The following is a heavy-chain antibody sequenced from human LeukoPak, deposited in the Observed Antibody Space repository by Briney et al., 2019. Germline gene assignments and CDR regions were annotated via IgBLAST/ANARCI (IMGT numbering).Heavy chain of an antibody. V-gene: IGHV1-24*01. CDR1: GYTLTELS. CDR3: ATASRHYYDSSGYLLGY. D-gene: IGHD3-22*01. Sequence: ASVKVSCKVSGYTLTELSMHWVRQAPGKGLEWMGGFDPEDGETIYAQKFQGRVTMTEDTSTDTAYMELSSLRSEDTAVYYCATASRHYYDSSGYLLGYWGQGTLVTVSS. CDR2: FDPEDGET. J-gene: IGHJ4*02.